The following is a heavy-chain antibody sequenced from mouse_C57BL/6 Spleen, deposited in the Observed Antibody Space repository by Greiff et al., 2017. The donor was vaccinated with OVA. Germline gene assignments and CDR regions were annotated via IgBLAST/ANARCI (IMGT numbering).Heavy chain of an antibody. Sequence: QVQLQQSGAELVKPGASVKISCKASGYAFSSYWMNWVKQRPGKGLEWIGQIYPGDGDTNYNGKFKGKATLTADKSSSTAYMQLSSLTSEDSAVYVCARWDYDREYYFDYWGQGTTLTGSS. CDR1: GYAFSSYW. J-gene: IGHJ2*01. CDR3: ARWDYDREYYFDY. V-gene: IGHV1-80*01. CDR2: IYPGDGDT. D-gene: IGHD2-4*01.